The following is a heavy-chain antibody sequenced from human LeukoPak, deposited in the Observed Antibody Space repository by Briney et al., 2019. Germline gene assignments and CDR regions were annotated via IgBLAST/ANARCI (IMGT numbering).Heavy chain of an antibody. J-gene: IGHJ4*02. D-gene: IGHD4-23*01. CDR1: GFTFTGYG. Sequence: GASVTVSCKASGFTFTGYGITWVQQAPGQGLEWVGWINVYSGDTNYAQNLQGRLTLTTDTSTSTAYMELMSLTSDDTAVYYCARDYGGTFFDHWGQGTLVIVSS. CDR3: ARDYGGTFFDH. V-gene: IGHV1-18*04. CDR2: INVYSGDT.